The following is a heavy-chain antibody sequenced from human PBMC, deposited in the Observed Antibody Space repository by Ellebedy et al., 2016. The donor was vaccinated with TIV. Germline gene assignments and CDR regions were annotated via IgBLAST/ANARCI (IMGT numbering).Heavy chain of an antibody. Sequence: GESLKISCAASGFTFSSYAMSWVRQAPGKGLEWVGRIKSRTDGGTTDYAAPVKGRFTISRDDSKDTLFLQMNSLKTEDTAVYYCTTGDLRGKLDGPYYYYGLDIWGQGTTVTVSS. CDR2: IKSRTDGGTT. CDR3: TTGDLRGKLDGPYYYYGLDI. CDR1: GFTFSSYA. V-gene: IGHV3-15*01. J-gene: IGHJ6*02. D-gene: IGHD6-13*01.